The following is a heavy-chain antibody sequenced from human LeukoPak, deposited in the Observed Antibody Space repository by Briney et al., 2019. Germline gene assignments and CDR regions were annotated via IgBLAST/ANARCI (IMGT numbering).Heavy chain of an antibody. Sequence: GESLKISCKGSGYSFTSYWIGWVRQMPGKGLEWMGIIYPSDSDTRYSPSFQGQVTISADKSISTAYLQWSSLKASDTAMYYCARRAGDGNNYRDAFDIWGQGTMVTVSS. CDR3: ARRAGDGNNYRDAFDI. CDR1: GYSFTSYW. D-gene: IGHD5-24*01. V-gene: IGHV5-51*01. CDR2: IYPSDSDT. J-gene: IGHJ3*02.